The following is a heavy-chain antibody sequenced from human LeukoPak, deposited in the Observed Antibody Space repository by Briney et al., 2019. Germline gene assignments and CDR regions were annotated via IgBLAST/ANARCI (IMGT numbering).Heavy chain of an antibody. J-gene: IGHJ4*02. D-gene: IGHD6-19*01. Sequence: SETLSLTSTVSGGSISSYYWSWIRQPAGKGLEWIGRIYTSGSTNYNPSLKSRVTMSVDTSKNQFSLKLSSVTAADTAVYYCARVAGSGWFYYFDYWGQGTLVTVSS. CDR2: IYTSGST. V-gene: IGHV4-4*07. CDR1: GGSISSYY. CDR3: ARVAGSGWFYYFDY.